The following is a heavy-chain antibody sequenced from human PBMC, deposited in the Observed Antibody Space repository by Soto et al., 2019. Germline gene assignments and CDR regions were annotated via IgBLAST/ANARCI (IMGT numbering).Heavy chain of an antibody. V-gene: IGHV3-30*18. J-gene: IGHJ4*02. Sequence: GGSLRLSCAASGFTFSSYGMHWVRQAPGKGLEWVAVISYDGSNKYYADSVKGRFTISRDNSKNTLYLQMNSLRAEDTAVYYCAKGVVTAIPLDYWGQGTLVTVSS. D-gene: IGHD2-21*02. CDR3: AKGVVTAIPLDY. CDR1: GFTFSSYG. CDR2: ISYDGSNK.